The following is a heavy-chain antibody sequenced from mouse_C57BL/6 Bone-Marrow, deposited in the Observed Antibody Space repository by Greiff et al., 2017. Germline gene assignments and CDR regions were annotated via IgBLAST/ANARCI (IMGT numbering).Heavy chain of an antibody. J-gene: IGHJ2*01. V-gene: IGHV1-50*01. CDR1: GFTFTGDW. CDR3: TRFYYFAY. Sequence: QVKLQQPGAEPVKPGASVKLSCTASGFTFTGDWMQWVNQRPGQGLEWIGEIDPSDCYTNYNQKFKGMATLTVDTSSTTAYLQLSSLTSEDSAVYYCTRFYYFAYWGQGTTLPVSS. CDR2: IDPSDCYT.